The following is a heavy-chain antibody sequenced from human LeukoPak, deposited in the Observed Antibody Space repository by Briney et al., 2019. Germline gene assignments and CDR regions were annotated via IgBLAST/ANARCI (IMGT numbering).Heavy chain of an antibody. CDR2: INPSGGST. CDR1: GYTFTSYY. V-gene: IGHV1-46*01. D-gene: IGHD4-17*01. Sequence: GASVKVSCTASGYTFTSYYMHWVRQAPGQGLEWMGIINPSGGSTSYAQKFQGRVTMTRDTSTSTVYMELSSLRSEDTAVYYCARDRTYGDYGIRLGTKDYWGQGTLVTVSS. CDR3: ARDRTYGDYGIRLGTKDY. J-gene: IGHJ4*02.